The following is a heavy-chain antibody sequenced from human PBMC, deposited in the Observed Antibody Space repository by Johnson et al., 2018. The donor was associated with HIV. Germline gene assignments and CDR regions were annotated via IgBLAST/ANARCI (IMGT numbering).Heavy chain of an antibody. CDR2: IYSGGST. Sequence: VQLVESGGNLVKPGGSLRLSCAASGFTFSSYAMHWVRQAPGKGLEWVSVIYSGGSTYYADSVKGRFTISRDNSKNTLYLQMNSLRAEDTAVYYCTRSDSTYYNFWSGYYTGAFDIWGQGTMVTVSS. CDR1: GFTFSSYA. V-gene: IGHV3-66*01. CDR3: TRSDSTYYNFWSGYYTGAFDI. D-gene: IGHD3-3*01. J-gene: IGHJ3*02.